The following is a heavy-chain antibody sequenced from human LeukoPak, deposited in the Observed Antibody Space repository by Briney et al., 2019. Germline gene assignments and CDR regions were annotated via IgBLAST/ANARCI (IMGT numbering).Heavy chain of an antibody. Sequence: SETLSLTCVVYGGSFSGYYWSWIRQPPGKGLEWIGEINHSGSTKYNPSLKSRVTISVDTSKNQFSLKLSSVTAADTAVYYCARRGIVVIKTTRWFDSWGQGTLVTVSS. CDR2: INHSGST. V-gene: IGHV4-34*01. D-gene: IGHD3-22*01. CDR1: GGSFSGYY. J-gene: IGHJ5*01. CDR3: ARRGIVVIKTTRWFDS.